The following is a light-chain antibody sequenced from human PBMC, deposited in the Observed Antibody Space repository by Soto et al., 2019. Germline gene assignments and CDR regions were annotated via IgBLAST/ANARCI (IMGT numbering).Light chain of an antibody. CDR2: EVT. V-gene: IGLV2-23*02. J-gene: IGLJ3*02. Sequence: QAVLTQPASVSGSPGEPITISCTGTRSDIGSYNSIAWYQQHPGKAPRDMIFEVTQRPSGISNRFSRSNSGYTASLTISGLQAADESDYFCFVNAGDSTWMFGGAPK. CDR1: RSDIGSYNS. CDR3: FVNAGDSTWM.